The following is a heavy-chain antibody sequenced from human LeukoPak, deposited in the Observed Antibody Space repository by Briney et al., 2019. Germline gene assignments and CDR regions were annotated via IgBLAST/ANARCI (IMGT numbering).Heavy chain of an antibody. D-gene: IGHD3-3*01. J-gene: IGHJ1*01. V-gene: IGHV3-23*01. CDR1: GFTFSSYA. CDR3: AKYPSGAYDFWSGYYHAEYIQH. Sequence: GGSLRLSCAASGFTFSSYAMSWVRQAPVKGLEWVSAISGSGGSTYYADSVKGRFTISRDNSKNTLYLQMNSLRAEDTAVYYCAKYPSGAYDFWSGYYHAEYIQHWGQGTLVTVSS. CDR2: ISGSGGST.